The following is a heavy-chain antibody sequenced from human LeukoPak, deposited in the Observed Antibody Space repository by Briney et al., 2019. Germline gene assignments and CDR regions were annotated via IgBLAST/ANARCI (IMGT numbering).Heavy chain of an antibody. CDR2: ISYSGNT. Sequence: PSETLSLTCTVSGGSISNYYWSWIRQPPGKGLEWIGYISYSGNTNYNPSLKSRVTIPVDTSKNQFPLKLSSVTAADTAVYYCARGRTYRSSSWFDPWGQGTLVTVSS. J-gene: IGHJ5*02. CDR3: ARGRTYRSSSWFDP. CDR1: GGSISNYY. V-gene: IGHV4-59*01. D-gene: IGHD6-6*01.